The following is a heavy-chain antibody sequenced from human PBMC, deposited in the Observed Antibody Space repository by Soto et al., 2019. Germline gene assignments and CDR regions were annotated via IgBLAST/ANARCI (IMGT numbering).Heavy chain of an antibody. Sequence: GGSLRLSCAASGFTFSSYSMNWVRQAPGKGLEWVSLITSKSSYIYYTDSVKGRFTISRDNAKNSLYLQMNSLRAEDTAVYYCARDRIVGDRYYYYGMDVWGQGTTVTVSS. CDR2: ITSKSSYI. CDR1: GFTFSSYS. J-gene: IGHJ6*02. D-gene: IGHD2-21*01. CDR3: ARDRIVGDRYYYYGMDV. V-gene: IGHV3-21*01.